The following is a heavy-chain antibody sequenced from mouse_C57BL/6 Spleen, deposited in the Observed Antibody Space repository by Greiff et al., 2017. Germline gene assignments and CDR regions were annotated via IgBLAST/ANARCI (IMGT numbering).Heavy chain of an antibody. CDR2: IDPSDSYT. CDR3: ARRGLLRVYYAMDY. D-gene: IGHD3-1*01. J-gene: IGHJ4*01. CDR1: GYTFTSYW. Sequence: QVQLQQPGAELVRPGTSVKLSCKASGYTFTSYWMHWVKQRPGKGLEWIGVIDPSDSYTNYNQKFKGKATLTVDTSSITAYMQLSSLTSEDSAVYYCARRGLLRVYYAMDYWGQGTSVTVSS. V-gene: IGHV1-59*01.